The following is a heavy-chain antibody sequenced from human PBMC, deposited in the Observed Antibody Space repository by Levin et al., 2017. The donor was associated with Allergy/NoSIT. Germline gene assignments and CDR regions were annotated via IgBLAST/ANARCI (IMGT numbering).Heavy chain of an antibody. V-gene: IGHV3-53*01. J-gene: IGHJ4*02. CDR1: GFTVSSNY. CDR3: ARDSEQQLVWGY. Sequence: ETLSLTCAASGFTVSSNYMSWVRQAPGKGLEWVSVIYSGGSTYYADSVKGRFTISRDNSKNTVYLQMNSLRAEDTAVYYCARDSEQQLVWGYWGQGTLVTVSS. D-gene: IGHD6-13*01. CDR2: IYSGGST.